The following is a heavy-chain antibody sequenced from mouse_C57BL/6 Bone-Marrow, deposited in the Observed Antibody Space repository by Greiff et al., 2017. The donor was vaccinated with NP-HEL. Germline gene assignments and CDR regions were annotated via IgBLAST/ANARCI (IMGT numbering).Heavy chain of an antibody. CDR2: FHPYNDDT. Sequence: VKLQESGAELVKPGASVKMSCKASGYTFTTYPIEWMKQNHGKSLEWIGNFHPYNDDTKYNEKFKGKATLTVEKSSSTVYLELSRLTSDDSAVYYCARGTQGYGRYFDYWGQGTTLTVSS. J-gene: IGHJ2*01. D-gene: IGHD2-2*01. CDR3: ARGTQGYGRYFDY. CDR1: GYTFTTYP. V-gene: IGHV1-47*01.